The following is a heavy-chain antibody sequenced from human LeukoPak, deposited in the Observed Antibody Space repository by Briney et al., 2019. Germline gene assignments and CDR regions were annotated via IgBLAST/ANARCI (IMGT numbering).Heavy chain of an antibody. D-gene: IGHD3-22*01. Sequence: PSETLSLTCTVSGGSISSSSYYWGWIRQPPGKGLEWIGSIYYSGSTYYNPSLKSRVTISVDTSKNQFSLKLSSVTAADTAVYYCARVAYYDSSGHPDYWGQGTLVTVSS. CDR1: GGSISSSSYY. CDR3: ARVAYYDSSGHPDY. J-gene: IGHJ4*02. CDR2: IYYSGST. V-gene: IGHV4-39*07.